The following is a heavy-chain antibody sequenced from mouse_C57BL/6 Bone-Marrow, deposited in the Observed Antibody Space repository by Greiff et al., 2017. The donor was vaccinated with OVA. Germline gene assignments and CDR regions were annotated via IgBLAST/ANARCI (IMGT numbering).Heavy chain of an antibody. J-gene: IGHJ3*01. CDR2: IYPRSGNT. V-gene: IGHV1-81*01. CDR3: AREEDYLFAY. D-gene: IGHD2-4*01. Sequence: QVQLQQSGAELARPGASVQLSCKASGYTFTSYGISWVKQRTGQGLEWIGEIYPRSGNTYYNEKFKGKATLTADKSSSTAYMELRSLTSEDSAVYFCAREEDYLFAYWGQGTLVTVSA. CDR1: GYTFTSYG.